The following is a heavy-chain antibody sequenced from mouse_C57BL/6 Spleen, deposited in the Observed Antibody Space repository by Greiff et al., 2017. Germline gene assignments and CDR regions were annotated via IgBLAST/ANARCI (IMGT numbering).Heavy chain of an antibody. V-gene: IGHV3-6*01. CDR3: ARGYGPYAMDY. Sequence: EVQLVESGPGLVKPSQSLSLTCSVTGYSITSGYYWNWIRQFPGNKLEWMGYISYDGSNNYNPSLKNRISITRDTSKNQFFLKLNSVTTEDTATYYCARGYGPYAMDYWGQGTSVTVSS. D-gene: IGHD1-1*02. CDR2: ISYDGSN. J-gene: IGHJ4*01. CDR1: GYSITSGYY.